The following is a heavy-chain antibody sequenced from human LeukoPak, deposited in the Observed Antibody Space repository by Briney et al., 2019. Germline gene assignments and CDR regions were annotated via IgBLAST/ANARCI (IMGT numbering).Heavy chain of an antibody. V-gene: IGHV1-69*13. Sequence: SVKVSCKTSGGTFSSYAISWVRQAPGQGLEWMGGIIPIFGTANYAQKFQGRVTITADESTSTAYMELSSLRSEDTAVYYCARNDYGDYVGEYYFDYWGQGTLVTVSS. D-gene: IGHD4-17*01. CDR2: IIPIFGTA. CDR3: ARNDYGDYVGEYYFDY. J-gene: IGHJ4*02. CDR1: GGTFSSYA.